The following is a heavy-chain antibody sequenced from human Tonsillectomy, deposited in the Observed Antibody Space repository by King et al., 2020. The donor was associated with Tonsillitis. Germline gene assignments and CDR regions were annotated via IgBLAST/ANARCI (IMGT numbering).Heavy chain of an antibody. Sequence: VQLQESGPGLAKPSETLSLTCTVSGGSINSSSYYWGWIRQPPGKGLEWVGSVYYSGSTSYNPSLKSRITISVDTSKNQFSLKLRSVTAADTAEYYCARGGSLRHFDYWGQGTLVTVSS. J-gene: IGHJ4*02. CDR3: ARGGSLRHFDY. CDR2: VYYSGST. V-gene: IGHV4-39*01. D-gene: IGHD5/OR15-5a*01. CDR1: GGSINSSSYY.